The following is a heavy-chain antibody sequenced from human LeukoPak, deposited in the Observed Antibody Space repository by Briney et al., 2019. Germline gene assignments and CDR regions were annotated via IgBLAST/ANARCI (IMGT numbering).Heavy chain of an antibody. CDR3: AKRHPYCANGVCYREGFDY. Sequence: GGSLRLSCAASGFTFSSYGMSWVCQAPGKGLEWVSGISGSGDSTYYADSVKGRFTISRDNSRNTVYLQMNSLTAEDTAVYYCAKRHPYCANGVCYREGFDYWGQGTLVTVSS. J-gene: IGHJ4*02. CDR1: GFTFSSYG. CDR2: ISGSGDST. D-gene: IGHD2-8*01. V-gene: IGHV3-23*01.